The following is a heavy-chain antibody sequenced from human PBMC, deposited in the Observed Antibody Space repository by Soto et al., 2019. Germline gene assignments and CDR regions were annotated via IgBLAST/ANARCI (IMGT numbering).Heavy chain of an antibody. CDR1: GYTFTSYD. CDR3: VRMRFGESNRPTNWFDP. Sequence: QVQLVQSGAEVKKPGASVKVSCKASGYTFTSYDIKWVRQATGQGLEWMGWMNPNSGHTGYAQKFKGRVTMTRNTSISTVYMERSSMTSEDTAVYYCVRMRFGESNRPTNWFDPWGQGTLVTVSS. D-gene: IGHD3-10*01. CDR2: MNPNSGHT. V-gene: IGHV1-8*01. J-gene: IGHJ5*02.